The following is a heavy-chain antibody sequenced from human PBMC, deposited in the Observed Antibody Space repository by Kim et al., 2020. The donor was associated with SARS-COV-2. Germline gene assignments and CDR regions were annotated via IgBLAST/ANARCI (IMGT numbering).Heavy chain of an antibody. D-gene: IGHD3-22*01. CDR2: IKSKTDGGTT. CDR3: TTGRGYLYYFDY. V-gene: IGHV3-15*01. Sequence: GGSLRLSCAASGFTFSNAWMSWVRQAPGKGLEWVGRIKSKTDGGTTDYAAPVKGRFTISRDDSKNTLYLQMNSLKTEDTAVYYCTTGRGYLYYFDYWGQGTLVTVSS. J-gene: IGHJ4*02. CDR1: GFTFSNAW.